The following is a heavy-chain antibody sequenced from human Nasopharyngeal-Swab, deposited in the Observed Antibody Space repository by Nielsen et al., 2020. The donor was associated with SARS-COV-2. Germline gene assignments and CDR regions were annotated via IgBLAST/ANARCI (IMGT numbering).Heavy chain of an antibody. J-gene: IGHJ4*02. Sequence: LSLTCAASGFTFSSYAMSWVRQAPGKGLEWVSAISGSGGSTYYADSVKGRFTISRDNSKNTLYLQMNSLRAGDTAVYYCAKGSLWELLDYWGQGTLVTVSS. CDR2: ISGSGGST. CDR3: AKGSLWELLDY. V-gene: IGHV3-23*01. D-gene: IGHD1-26*01. CDR1: GFTFSSYA.